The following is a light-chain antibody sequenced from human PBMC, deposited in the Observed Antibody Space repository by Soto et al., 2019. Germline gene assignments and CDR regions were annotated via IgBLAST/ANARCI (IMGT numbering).Light chain of an antibody. Sequence: EIVLTQSPATLSLSPGERANLSCRASQSISSSLAWYQQKPGQAPRLLIYDASTRATGFPARFSGSGSGTDFTLTIGSLEPEDFAVYYCQQRSEWPRTFGQGTKVDIK. CDR3: QQRSEWPRT. CDR2: DAS. V-gene: IGKV3-11*01. CDR1: QSISSS. J-gene: IGKJ1*01.